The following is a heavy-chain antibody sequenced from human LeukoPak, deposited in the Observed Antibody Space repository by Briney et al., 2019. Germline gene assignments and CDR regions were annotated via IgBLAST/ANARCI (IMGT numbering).Heavy chain of an antibody. D-gene: IGHD3-10*01. V-gene: IGHV4-59*01. CDR1: GGSISSYY. J-gene: IGHJ4*02. CDR3: ASRTYYGSGPDY. Sequence: PSETLSLTCTVSGGSISSYYWSWIRQPPGKGLEWIGYIYYRGSTNYNPSLKSRVTISVDTSKNQFSLRLTSVTAADTAMYYCASRTYYGSGPDYWGPGTLVTVSS. CDR2: IYYRGST.